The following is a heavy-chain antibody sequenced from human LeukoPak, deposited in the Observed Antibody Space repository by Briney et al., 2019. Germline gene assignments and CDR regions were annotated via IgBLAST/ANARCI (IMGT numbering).Heavy chain of an antibody. CDR3: ARGGDVVLIPAALGSRTYGKTYPRD. D-gene: IGHD2-8*02. CDR2: IYSVGTT. CDR1: GFTINTNY. Sequence: GGSLRLSCAASGFTINTNYMSWVRQAPGKGLEWVSIIYSVGTTYYADSVKGRFTISRDNSENTVYLQMNSLRDEDTAVYYCARGGDVVLIPAALGSRTYGKTYPRDWGQGTLVTVSS. J-gene: IGHJ4*02. V-gene: IGHV3-66*01.